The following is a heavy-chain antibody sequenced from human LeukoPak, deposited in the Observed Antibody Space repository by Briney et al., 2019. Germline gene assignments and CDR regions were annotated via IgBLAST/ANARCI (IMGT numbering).Heavy chain of an antibody. Sequence: GGSLRLSCAASGFTFTDYAMHWVRQAPGKGLEWVAFLRYDGSNKYYADSVKGRFTISRDNSKNTLYLQMNSLRAEDTAVYYCAASTAAQSSFYYYYYYMDVWGKGTTVTVSS. CDR3: AASTAAQSSFYYYYYYMDV. V-gene: IGHV3-30*02. J-gene: IGHJ6*03. CDR1: GFTFTDYA. CDR2: LRYDGSNK. D-gene: IGHD2-2*01.